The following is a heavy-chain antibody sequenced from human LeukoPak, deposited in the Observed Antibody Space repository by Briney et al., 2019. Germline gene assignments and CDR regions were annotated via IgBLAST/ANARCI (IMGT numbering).Heavy chain of an antibody. Sequence: PSQTLSLTCTVSGGSMSIGAYYWSWIRQHPGKGRESIRHIYYSGTTYYHPSLNSRVTISVDTSKNQFSLRLSSVTATHTAVYYCASGDYYDSSGYYYFDYWGQGTLVTVSS. J-gene: IGHJ4*02. CDR3: ASGDYYDSSGYYYFDY. V-gene: IGHV4-31*03. CDR1: GGSMSIGAYY. D-gene: IGHD3-22*01. CDR2: IYYSGTT.